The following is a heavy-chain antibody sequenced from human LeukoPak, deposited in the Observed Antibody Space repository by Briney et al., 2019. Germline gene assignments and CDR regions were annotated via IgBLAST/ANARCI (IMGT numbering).Heavy chain of an antibody. CDR1: GFTFSSYA. Sequence: PGGSLRLSCAASGFTFSSYAMHWVRQAPGKGLEWVAVISYDGSNKYYADSVKGRFTISRDNSKNTLYLQMNSLRAEDTAVYYCTRDHHHRLWDSYYSYMDVWGKGTTVTISS. CDR2: ISYDGSNK. D-gene: IGHD1-14*01. CDR3: TRDHHHRLWDSYYSYMDV. V-gene: IGHV3-30*04. J-gene: IGHJ6*03.